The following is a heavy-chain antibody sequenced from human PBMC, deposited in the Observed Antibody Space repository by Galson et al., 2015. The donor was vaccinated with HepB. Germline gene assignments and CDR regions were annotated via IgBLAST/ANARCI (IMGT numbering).Heavy chain of an antibody. CDR3: ARVAFSSWYRYFDY. D-gene: IGHD6-13*01. V-gene: IGHV3-66*02. Sequence: SLRLSCAASGFTVSSNYMSWVRQAPGKGLEWVSVIYSGGSTYCADSVKGRFTISRDNSKNTLYLQLNSLRAEDTAVYYCARVAFSSWYRYFDYWGQGTLVTVSS. CDR2: IYSGGST. J-gene: IGHJ4*02. CDR1: GFTVSSNY.